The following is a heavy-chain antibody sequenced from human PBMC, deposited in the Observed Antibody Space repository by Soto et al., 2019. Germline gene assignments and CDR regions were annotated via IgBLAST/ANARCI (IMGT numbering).Heavy chain of an antibody. D-gene: IGHD5-12*01. J-gene: IGHJ3*02. Sequence: ASVKVSCKASGYTFTGYYMHWVRQAPGQGLEWMGWINPNSGGTNYAQKFQGWVTMTRDTSISTAYMELSRLRSDDTAVYYCARGERWLQLLPRTGAFDIRGQGTMVTVSS. CDR1: GYTFTGYY. V-gene: IGHV1-2*04. CDR2: INPNSGGT. CDR3: ARGERWLQLLPRTGAFDI.